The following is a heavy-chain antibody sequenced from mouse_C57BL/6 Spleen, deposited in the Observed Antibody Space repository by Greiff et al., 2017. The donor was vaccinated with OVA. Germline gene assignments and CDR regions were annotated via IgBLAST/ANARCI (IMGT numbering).Heavy chain of an antibody. Sequence: EVHLVESGGDLVKPGGSLKLSCAASGFTFISYGMSWVRQTPDKRLEWVATISSGGSYTYYPDSVKGRFTISRDNAKNTLYLQMSSLKSEDTAMYYCASTSNRYYAMDYWGQGTSVTVSS. D-gene: IGHD2-5*01. CDR3: ASTSNRYYAMDY. CDR2: ISSGGSYT. CDR1: GFTFISYG. J-gene: IGHJ4*01. V-gene: IGHV5-6*01.